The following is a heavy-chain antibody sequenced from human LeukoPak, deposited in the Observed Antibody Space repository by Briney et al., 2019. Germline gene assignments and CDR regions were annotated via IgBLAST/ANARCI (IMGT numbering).Heavy chain of an antibody. D-gene: IGHD4-17*01. V-gene: IGHV3-21*01. CDR2: ISSSSSYI. CDR3: ARIRRDYYAYYYMDV. Sequence: PGGSLRLSCAASGFTFSSYSMNWVRQAPGKGLEWVSSISSSSSYIYYADSVKGRFTISRDNAKNSLYLQMNSLRAEDTAVYYCARIRRDYYAYYYMDVWGKGTTVTISS. J-gene: IGHJ6*03. CDR1: GFTFSSYS.